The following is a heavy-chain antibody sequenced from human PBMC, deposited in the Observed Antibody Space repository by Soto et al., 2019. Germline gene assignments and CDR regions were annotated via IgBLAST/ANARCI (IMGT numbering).Heavy chain of an antibody. CDR2: IYSGGST. Sequence: GGSLRLSCAASGCTVIGNYMSWVRQAPGKGLEWVSVIYSGGSTYYADSVKGRFTISRDNSKNTLYLQMNSLRAEDTAVYYCASFGPGTKNYWGQGTLVTVSS. V-gene: IGHV3-66*01. D-gene: IGHD2-8*01. J-gene: IGHJ4*02. CDR1: GCTVIGNY. CDR3: ASFGPGTKNY.